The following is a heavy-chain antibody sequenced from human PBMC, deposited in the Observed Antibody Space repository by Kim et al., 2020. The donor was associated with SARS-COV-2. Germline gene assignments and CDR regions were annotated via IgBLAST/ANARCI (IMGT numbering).Heavy chain of an antibody. CDR1: GFTLSDYS. D-gene: IGHD3-22*01. V-gene: IGHV3-11*04. CDR2: LSSGGTTT. CDR3: TRVRFYSHYSDSSGYFDC. J-gene: IGHJ4*02. Sequence: GGSLRLSCAASGFTLSDYSMSWIRQAPGRGLEWISYLSSGGTTTYYADSVKGRFTISRDSARNSLYLQMNDLRAEDTAVYYCTRVRFYSHYSDSSGYFDCWGQGTLATVSS.